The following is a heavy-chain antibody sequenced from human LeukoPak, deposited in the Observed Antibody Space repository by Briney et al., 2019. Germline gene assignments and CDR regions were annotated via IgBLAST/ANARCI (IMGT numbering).Heavy chain of an antibody. J-gene: IGHJ3*02. Sequence: MTSETLSLTCTVSGGSISSYYWSWIRQPPGKGLEWIGYIYYSGSTNYNPSLKSRVTISVDTSKNQFSLKLSSVTAADTAVYYCARDPGVNPSSGYYPSDAFDIWGQGTMVTVSS. D-gene: IGHD3-22*01. CDR2: IYYSGST. CDR3: ARDPGVNPSSGYYPSDAFDI. CDR1: GGSISSYY. V-gene: IGHV4-59*01.